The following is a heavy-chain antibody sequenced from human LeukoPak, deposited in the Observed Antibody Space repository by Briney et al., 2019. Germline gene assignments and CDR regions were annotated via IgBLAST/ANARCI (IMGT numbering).Heavy chain of an antibody. J-gene: IGHJ5*02. V-gene: IGHV5-10-1*01. D-gene: IGHD3-10*01. CDR3: ARELRGNGGFDP. CDR1: GYSFTTYW. Sequence: GESLKISCKVSGYSFTTYWITWVRQMPGKGLEWMGNIDPSDSYTNYSPSFQGHVTISSDKSISTAYLRWSSLKASDTAMYYCARELRGNGGFDPWGQGTLVTVSS. CDR2: IDPSDSYT.